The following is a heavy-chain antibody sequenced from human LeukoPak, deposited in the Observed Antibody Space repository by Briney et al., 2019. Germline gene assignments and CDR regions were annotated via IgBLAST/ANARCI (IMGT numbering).Heavy chain of an antibody. CDR2: IYPGDSDT. CDR3: ASGSSLRGQLGYFDY. CDR1: GSRFTSYW. V-gene: IGHV5-51*01. D-gene: IGHD2-2*01. Sequence: GGSLKTSFQGSGSRFTSYWIGWVRQMPGKGLEWMGIIYPGDSDTRYSPSFQGQVTISADESISTAYLQWSSLKASDTAMYYCASGSSLRGQLGYFDYWGQGTLVTVSS. J-gene: IGHJ4*02.